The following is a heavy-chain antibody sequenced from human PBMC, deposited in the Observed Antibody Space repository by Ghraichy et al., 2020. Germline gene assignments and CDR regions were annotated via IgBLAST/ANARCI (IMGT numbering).Heavy chain of an antibody. CDR1: GGSFSGYY. V-gene: IGHV4-34*01. D-gene: IGHD4-17*01. J-gene: IGHJ4*02. Sequence: SETLSLTCAVYGGSFSGYYWSWIRQPPGKGLEWIGEINHSGSTNYNPSLKSRVTISVDTSKNQFSLKLSSVTAADTAVYYCARAGGLSGTVTTFDYWGQGTLVTVSS. CDR2: INHSGST. CDR3: ARAGGLSGTVTTFDY.